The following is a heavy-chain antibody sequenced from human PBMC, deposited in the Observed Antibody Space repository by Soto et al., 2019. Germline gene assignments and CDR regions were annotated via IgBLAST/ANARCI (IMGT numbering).Heavy chain of an antibody. CDR3: AKDHLQGSYSEGGFDY. J-gene: IGHJ4*02. CDR1: GFTFSSYA. D-gene: IGHD1-26*01. Sequence: EVQLLESGAGLVQPGGSLRLYCAASGFTFSSYAMSWVRQAPGKGLEWVSAISGSGGSTYYADSVKGRFTISRDNSKNTLYLQMNSVRAEDTAVYYCAKDHLQGSYSEGGFDYWGQGTLVTVSS. V-gene: IGHV3-23*01. CDR2: ISGSGGST.